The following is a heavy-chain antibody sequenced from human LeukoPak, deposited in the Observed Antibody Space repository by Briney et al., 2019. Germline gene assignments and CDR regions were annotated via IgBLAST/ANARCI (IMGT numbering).Heavy chain of an antibody. CDR2: FSGGGGDT. V-gene: IGHV3-23*01. CDR3: AKEGQQRVSTYFDS. D-gene: IGHD6-13*01. CDR1: GFSFSSYA. J-gene: IGHJ4*02. Sequence: GGSLRLSCAASGFSFSSYAMSWVRQPPGKGLEWVSSFSGGGGDTYYADSVKGRFTISRDNSKNTLCLQMNSLRVEDTAVYYCAKEGQQRVSTYFDSWGQGTLVTVSS.